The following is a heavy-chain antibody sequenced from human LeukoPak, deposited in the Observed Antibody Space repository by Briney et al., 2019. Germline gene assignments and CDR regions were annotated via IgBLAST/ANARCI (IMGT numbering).Heavy chain of an antibody. CDR2: IYYSGST. CDR1: GGSIISSSYY. J-gene: IGHJ5*02. CDR3: ARPEGFDP. Sequence: PSETLSLACTVSGGSIISSSYYWGWIRQPPGKGLEWIGSIYYSGSTYYNPSLKSRVTISVDTSKNQFPLKLSSVTAADTAVYYCARPEGFDPWGQGTVVTVSS. V-gene: IGHV4-39*01.